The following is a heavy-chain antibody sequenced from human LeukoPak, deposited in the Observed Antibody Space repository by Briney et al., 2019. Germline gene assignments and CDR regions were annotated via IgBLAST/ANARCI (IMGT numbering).Heavy chain of an antibody. D-gene: IGHD5-18*01. J-gene: IGHJ6*02. CDR1: GFTFSNDW. V-gene: IGHV3-15*01. CDR2: IKSKNDGGTT. CDR3: TTDLRYSYEGMDL. Sequence: GGSLRLSCAASGFTFSNDWMSWVRQAPGKGLEWVGRIKSKNDGGTTDYAAPVKGRFTISRADSKNTLYLQMNSLKTEDTAVYYCTTDLRYSYEGMDLWGQGTTVTVSS.